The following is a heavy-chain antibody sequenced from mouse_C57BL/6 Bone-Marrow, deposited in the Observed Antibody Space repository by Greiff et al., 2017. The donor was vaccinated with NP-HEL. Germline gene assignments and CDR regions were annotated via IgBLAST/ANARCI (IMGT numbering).Heavy chain of an antibody. V-gene: IGHV1-55*01. D-gene: IGHD2-3*01. CDR1: GYTFTSYW. CDR2: IYPGSGST. Sequence: QVQLKQSGAELVKPGASVKMSCKASGYTFTSYWITWVKQRPGQGLEWIGDIYPGSGSTNYNEKFKSKATLTVDTSSSTAYMQLSSLTSEDSAVYYCAIYDGYYGGWYFDVWGTGTTVTVSS. J-gene: IGHJ1*03. CDR3: AIYDGYYGGWYFDV.